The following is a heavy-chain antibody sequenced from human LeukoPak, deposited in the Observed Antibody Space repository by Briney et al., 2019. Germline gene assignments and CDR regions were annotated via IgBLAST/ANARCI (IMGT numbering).Heavy chain of an antibody. J-gene: IGHJ4*01. CDR1: GYTLTELS. CDR2: FDPEDGET. D-gene: IGHD5-18*01. V-gene: IGHV1-24*01. Sequence: ASVKVSCKVSGYTLTELSMHWVRQAPGKGLEWMGGFDPEDGETIYAQKFQGRVTMTEDTSTDTAYMELSSLRSEDTAVYYCATGLSRIQLWGGLGYWGQEPWSPSPQ. CDR3: ATGLSRIQLWGGLGY.